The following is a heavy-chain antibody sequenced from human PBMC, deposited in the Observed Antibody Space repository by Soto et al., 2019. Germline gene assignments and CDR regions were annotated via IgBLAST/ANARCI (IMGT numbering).Heavy chain of an antibody. D-gene: IGHD6-6*01. CDR2: IYYSGST. CDR1: GGSISSGGYC. Sequence: QVQLQESGPGLVKPSQTLSLTCTVSGGSISSGGYCWSWIRQHPGKGLEWIGFIYYSGSTYYNPSHKSRVTISVDTSKNQFPLKLSSVTAADTAVYYCAREGAAPYYYYGMDVWGQGTTVTVSS. CDR3: AREGAAPYYYYGMDV. V-gene: IGHV4-31*03. J-gene: IGHJ6*02.